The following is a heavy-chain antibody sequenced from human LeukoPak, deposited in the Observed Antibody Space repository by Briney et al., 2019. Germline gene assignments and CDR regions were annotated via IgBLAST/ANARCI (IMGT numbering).Heavy chain of an antibody. V-gene: IGHV3-23*01. CDR2: ISGSGDSM. CDR1: GFTFSSYS. CDR3: AKHRGSLWYDEIDY. J-gene: IGHJ4*02. D-gene: IGHD6-13*01. Sequence: PGGSLRLSCAASGFTFSSYSMNWVRQAPGKGLEWVSVISGSGDSMYYADSVKGRFTVSRDISKNTLYFQMNSLRADDTAIYYCAKHRGSLWYDEIDYWGQGSLVTVSS.